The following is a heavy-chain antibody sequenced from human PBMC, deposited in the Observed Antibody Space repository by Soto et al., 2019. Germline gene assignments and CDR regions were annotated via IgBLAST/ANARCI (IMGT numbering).Heavy chain of an antibody. CDR2: ISSSSTTI. CDR1: GFTFSSYS. CDR3: ARSVTMVRGLIIECFDY. Sequence: EVQLVESGGGLVQPGGSLRLSCAASGFTFSSYSMNWVRQAPGKGLEWVSYISSSSTTIYYADSVKGRFTISRDNAKNSRYLQMSSLRDEDTAVYYCARSVTMVRGLIIECFDYWGQGTLVTVSS. V-gene: IGHV3-48*02. J-gene: IGHJ4*02. D-gene: IGHD3-10*01.